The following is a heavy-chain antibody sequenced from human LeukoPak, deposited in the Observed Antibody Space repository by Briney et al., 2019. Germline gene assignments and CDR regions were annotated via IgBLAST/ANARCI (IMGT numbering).Heavy chain of an antibody. D-gene: IGHD1-26*01. V-gene: IGHV1-24*01. CDR1: GYTLTELS. CDR3: ATESYSGSYLYAFDI. Sequence: ASVKVSCKVSGYTLTELSMHRVRQAPGKGLEWMGGFDPEDGETIYAQKFQGRVTMTEDTSTDTAYMELSSLRSEDTAVYYCATESYSGSYLYAFDIWGQGTMVTVSS. CDR2: FDPEDGET. J-gene: IGHJ3*02.